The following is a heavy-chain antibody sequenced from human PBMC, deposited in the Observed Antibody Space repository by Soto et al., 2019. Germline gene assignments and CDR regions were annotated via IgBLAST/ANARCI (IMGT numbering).Heavy chain of an antibody. CDR2: VIPILGMA. J-gene: IGHJ5*02. Sequence: SVKVSWKASGGTFSSYSFSWVRQAPGQGLEWMGRVIPILGMANYAQKFQGRVTITADKSTSTVYMELSSRRSEDTAVYYCARGGAVVVPGAVDRHNWFDPWGQGTLVTVSS. D-gene: IGHD2-2*01. CDR1: GGTFSSYS. V-gene: IGHV1-69*04. CDR3: ARGGAVVVPGAVDRHNWFDP.